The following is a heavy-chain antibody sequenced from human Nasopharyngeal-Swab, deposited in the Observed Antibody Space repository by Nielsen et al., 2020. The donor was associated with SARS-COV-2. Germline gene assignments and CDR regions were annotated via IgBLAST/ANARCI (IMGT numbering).Heavy chain of an antibody. V-gene: IGHV3-21*01. J-gene: IGHJ4*02. CDR3: AREEGSSWHYFDY. D-gene: IGHD6-13*01. CDR2: ISSSSSYI. CDR1: GFTFSSYS. Sequence: GESLKISCAASGFTFSSYSMNWVRQAPGKGLEWVSSISSSSSYIYYADSVKGRFTISRDNPKNSLYLQMNSLRAEDTAVYYCAREEGSSWHYFDYWGQGTLVTVSS.